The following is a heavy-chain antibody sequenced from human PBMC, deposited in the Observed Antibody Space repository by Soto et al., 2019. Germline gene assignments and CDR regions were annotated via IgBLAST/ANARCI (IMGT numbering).Heavy chain of an antibody. V-gene: IGHV1-18*01. CDR2: SSAHNGNT. D-gene: IGHD1-1*01. Sequence: QVHLVQSGAEVKKPGASVKVSCKGSGYGFTTYGITWVRQAPGQGLEWMAWSSAHNGNTNYAKKLQGRVTVTRDTSTGTAYMEMRSLRCDDTSVYYCARGRYGDYWGQGALVTVSS. J-gene: IGHJ4*02. CDR3: ARGRYGDY. CDR1: GYGFTTYG.